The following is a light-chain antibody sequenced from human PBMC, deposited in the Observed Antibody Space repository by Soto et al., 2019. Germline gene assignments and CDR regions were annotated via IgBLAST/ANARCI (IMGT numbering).Light chain of an antibody. J-gene: IGLJ1*01. V-gene: IGLV2-23*01. CDR1: SSDVGSYNL. CDR3: CSYAGSNYV. CDR2: EGS. Sequence: QSVLTQPASVSGSPGQSITISCTGTSSDVGSYNLVSWYQQNPGKAPKLMIYEGSKRPSGVSNRFSGSKSGNTASLTISGLQAEDEADYYCCSYAGSNYVFGNGTKVTVL.